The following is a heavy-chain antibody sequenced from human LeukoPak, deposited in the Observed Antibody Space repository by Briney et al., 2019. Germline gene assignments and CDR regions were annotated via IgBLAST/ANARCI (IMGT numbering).Heavy chain of an antibody. Sequence: GGSLRLSCAASGFTFSNYWMHWVRQATGKGLLWVSRINSDGSSTNHADSVKGRFTISRDNVKNTLYLQMNSLRAEDTAVYYCAREGTGTTLGDYWGQGTLVTVSS. CDR1: GFTFSNYW. J-gene: IGHJ4*02. D-gene: IGHD1-1*01. CDR3: AREGTGTTLGDY. V-gene: IGHV3-74*01. CDR2: INSDGSST.